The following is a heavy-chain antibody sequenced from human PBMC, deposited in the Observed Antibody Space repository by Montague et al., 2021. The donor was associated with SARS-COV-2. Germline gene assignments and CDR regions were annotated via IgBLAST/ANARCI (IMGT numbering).Heavy chain of an antibody. CDR2: ISWNSGSI. V-gene: IGHV3-9*01. CDR3: AKDRAPLWFGEIPRSWFDP. J-gene: IGHJ5*02. D-gene: IGHD3-10*01. Sequence: SLRLSCAASGFTFDDYAMHWVRQAPGKGLEWVSGISWNSGSIGYADSVKGRFTISRDNAKNSLYLQMNSLRAEDTALYYCAKDRAPLWFGEIPRSWFDPWGQGTLVTVSS. CDR1: GFTFDDYA.